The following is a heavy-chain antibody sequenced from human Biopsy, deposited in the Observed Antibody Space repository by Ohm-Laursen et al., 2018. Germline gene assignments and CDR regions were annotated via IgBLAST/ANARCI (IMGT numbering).Heavy chain of an antibody. V-gene: IGHV1-69*13. CDR2: IIPIFGTA. Sequence: SVKVSCKAPGGTFSNYGVNWVRQAPGQGLEWMGGIIPIFGTANYAQKFQGRVTITADESTSTAYMELSSLRSDDTAVYYCARDALGGGSYRFFYWGQVSLVTVSS. CDR3: ARDALGGGSYRFFY. CDR1: GGTFSNYG. D-gene: IGHD1-26*01. J-gene: IGHJ4*02.